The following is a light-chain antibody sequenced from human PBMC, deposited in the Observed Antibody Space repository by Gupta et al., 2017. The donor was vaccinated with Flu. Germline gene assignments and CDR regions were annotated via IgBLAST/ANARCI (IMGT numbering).Light chain of an antibody. Sequence: DFVMTQSPDSLAVSLGERATINCKSSQSVLYSSNNKNYLAWYQQKPGQPPKLLIYWASTRESGVPDRFSGSGSGTDFTLTISSLQAEDVAVYYCQQYYSNPLTFGQGTKVEIK. CDR2: WAS. V-gene: IGKV4-1*01. CDR1: QSVLYSSNNKNY. J-gene: IGKJ1*01. CDR3: QQYYSNPLT.